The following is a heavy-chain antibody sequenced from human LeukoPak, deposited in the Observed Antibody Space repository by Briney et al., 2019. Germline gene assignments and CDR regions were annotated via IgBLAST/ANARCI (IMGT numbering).Heavy chain of an antibody. D-gene: IGHD1-26*01. Sequence: SETLSLTCAVYGGSFSGYYWSWIRQPPGKGLEWIGEINHSGSTNYNPSLKSRVTISVDTSKNQFSLKLSSVTAADTAVYYCASSRWDQPYYYYYYMDVWGKGTTVTISS. CDR1: GGSFSGYY. CDR3: ASSRWDQPYYYYYYMDV. CDR2: INHSGST. V-gene: IGHV4-34*01. J-gene: IGHJ6*03.